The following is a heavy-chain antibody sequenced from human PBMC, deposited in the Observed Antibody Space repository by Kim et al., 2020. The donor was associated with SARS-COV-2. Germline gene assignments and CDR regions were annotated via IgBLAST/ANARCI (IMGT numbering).Heavy chain of an antibody. CDR2: ISSSSSYI. V-gene: IGHV3-21*01. Sequence: GGSLRLSCAASGFTFSSYSMNWVRQAPGKGLEWVSSISSSSSYIYYADPVKGRFTISRDNAKNSLYLQMNTLRAEDTAVYYCARGGAGSWFFDYWGQGTLLTVSS. J-gene: IGHJ4*02. CDR1: GFTFSSYS. CDR3: ARGGAGSWFFDY. D-gene: IGHD6-13*01.